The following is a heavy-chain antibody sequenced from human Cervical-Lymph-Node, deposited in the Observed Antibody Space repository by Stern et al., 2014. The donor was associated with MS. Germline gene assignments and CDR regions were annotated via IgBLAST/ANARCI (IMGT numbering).Heavy chain of an antibody. J-gene: IGHJ4*02. CDR3: GRGWGDPRH. CDR1: GYTFSSFA. Sequence: QVQLVQSGAEVKKPGASVNVSCKASGYTFSSFAITWVRQAPGQGLEWMGTITVYNGNTNYAQRVQDRVTMTTDTSTNTAYMEDRNLRPDDTAVYYCGRGWGDPRHWGQGTLVTVSS. V-gene: IGHV1-18*01. D-gene: IGHD3-16*01. CDR2: ITVYNGNT.